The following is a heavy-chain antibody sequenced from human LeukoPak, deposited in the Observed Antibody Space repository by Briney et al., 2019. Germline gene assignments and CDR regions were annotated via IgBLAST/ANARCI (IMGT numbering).Heavy chain of an antibody. CDR2: INPNSGGT. CDR3: ARLRHQGSWYLDY. CDR1: GYTFTGYY. D-gene: IGHD6-13*01. V-gene: IGHV1-2*04. J-gene: IGHJ4*02. Sequence: ASVKVSCKASGYTFTGYYMHWVRQAPGQGLEWMGWINPNSGGTNYAQRFQGWVTMTRDTSISTAYMELSRLRSDDTAVYYCARLRHQGSWYLDYWAREPWSPSPQ.